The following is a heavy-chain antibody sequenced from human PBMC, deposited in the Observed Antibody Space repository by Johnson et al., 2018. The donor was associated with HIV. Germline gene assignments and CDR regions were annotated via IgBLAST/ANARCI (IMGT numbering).Heavy chain of an antibody. D-gene: IGHD6-6*01. CDR3: AREWGIAARRGGAFDI. J-gene: IGHJ3*02. Sequence: QMLLVESGGGVVQPGRSLRLSCAASGFTFSSYAMHWVRQAPGKGLEWVAVISYDESNKDYADSVKGRFTISRDNSKNTLYLQMNSLRAEDTAVYYCAREWGIAARRGGAFDIWGQGTMVTVSS. CDR2: ISYDESNK. CDR1: GFTFSSYA. V-gene: IGHV3-30-3*01.